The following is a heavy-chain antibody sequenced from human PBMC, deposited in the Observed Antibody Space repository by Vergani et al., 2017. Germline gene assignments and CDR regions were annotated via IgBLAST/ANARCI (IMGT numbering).Heavy chain of an antibody. CDR2: IYYSGST. V-gene: IGHV4-59*01. Sequence: QVQLQESGPGLVKPSETLSLTCTVSGGSISSYYWSWIRQPPGKGLEWIWYIYYSGSTNYNPSLKSRVTISVDTSKNQFSLKLSSVTAADTAVYYCASGGNGPVDYWGQGTLVTVSS. CDR1: GGSISSYY. J-gene: IGHJ4*02. D-gene: IGHD3-16*01. CDR3: ASGGNGPVDY.